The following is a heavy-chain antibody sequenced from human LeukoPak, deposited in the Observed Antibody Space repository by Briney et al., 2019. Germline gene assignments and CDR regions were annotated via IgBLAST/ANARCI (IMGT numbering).Heavy chain of an antibody. CDR3: ARGYDILTGYQNGFQH. CDR2: IIPIFGTA. CDR1: GGTFSSYA. J-gene: IGHJ1*01. Sequence: SVKVSCKASGGTFSSYAISWVRQAPGQGLEWMGGIIPIFGTANYAQKFQGRVTITTDESTSTAYVELSSLRSEDTAVYYCARGYDILTGYQNGFQHWGQGTLVTVSS. V-gene: IGHV1-69*05. D-gene: IGHD3-9*01.